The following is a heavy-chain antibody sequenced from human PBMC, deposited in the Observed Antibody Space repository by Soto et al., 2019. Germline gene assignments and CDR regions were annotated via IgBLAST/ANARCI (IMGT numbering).Heavy chain of an antibody. Sequence: EVQLVESGGGLVKPGGSLRLSCAASGFTFSNAWMNWVRQAPGKGLEWVGGIKSKTDGGTTDYAAHVKGRFTISRDDSKNTLYLQVNRLKTEDTAVYYCTTYSGLFDAFDIWGQGTTVTVSS. CDR2: IKSKTDGGTT. CDR1: GFTFSNAW. CDR3: TTYSGLFDAFDI. J-gene: IGHJ3*02. D-gene: IGHD1-26*01. V-gene: IGHV3-15*07.